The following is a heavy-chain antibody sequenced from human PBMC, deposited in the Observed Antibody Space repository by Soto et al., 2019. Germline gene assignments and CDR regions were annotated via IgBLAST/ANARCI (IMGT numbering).Heavy chain of an antibody. D-gene: IGHD3-22*01. J-gene: IGHJ1*01. CDR1: GDSVTSGDYY. CDR3: ARGDYLNRSGYYYFQH. CDR2: ISYSGNT. Sequence: PSETLSLTCSVSGDSVTSGDYYWTWVRQSPGKGLEWIGYISYSGNTAYNPSLSSRLTISLDTSKNHFSLKLHAATAADTAAYYCARGDYLNRSGYYYFQHWGQGTTVTVYS. V-gene: IGHV4-30-4*01.